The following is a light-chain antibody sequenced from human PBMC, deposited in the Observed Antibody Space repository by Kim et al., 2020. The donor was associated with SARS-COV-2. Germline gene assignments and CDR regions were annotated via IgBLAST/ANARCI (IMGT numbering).Light chain of an antibody. J-gene: IGLJ3*02. Sequence: YELTQPLSVSVALGQTARIPCGGNNIVSKNVHWYQQKPDQAPVLVIYRDSNRPSGIPERFTGSNSGNTATLTISRAQAGDEADYYCQVWDSSTASWVFGGETKMTVL. CDR1: NIVSKN. CDR2: RDS. V-gene: IGLV3-9*01. CDR3: QVWDSSTASWV.